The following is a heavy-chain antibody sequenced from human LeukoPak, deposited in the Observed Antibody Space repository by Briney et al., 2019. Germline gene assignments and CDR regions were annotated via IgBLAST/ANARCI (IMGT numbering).Heavy chain of an antibody. D-gene: IGHD6-19*01. Sequence: GGSLRLSCAASGFTFSSSAMHWVRQAPDKGLEWVAVISYDGSNKYYADSVKGRFTISRGNSKNTLYLQMNSLRADDTAVYYCARDRDSSGWYEGFDYWGQGTLVTVSS. V-gene: IGHV3-30-3*01. J-gene: IGHJ4*02. CDR1: GFTFSSSA. CDR2: ISYDGSNK. CDR3: ARDRDSSGWYEGFDY.